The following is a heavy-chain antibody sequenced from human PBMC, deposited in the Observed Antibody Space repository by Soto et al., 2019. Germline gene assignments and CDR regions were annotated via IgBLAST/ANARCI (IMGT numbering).Heavy chain of an antibody. D-gene: IGHD2-8*01. CDR1: GYSFTSYD. Sequence: DSVQVSCKASGYSFTSYDINWVRQAPGQGLEWMGWINPNNGNTDYAQKFQGRVTMTRDISITTAYMELSSLRSDDTAADYCAVMISDVFEIWGKGKVVTV. CDR3: AVMISDVFEI. CDR2: INPNNGNT. V-gene: IGHV1-8*01. J-gene: IGHJ3*02.